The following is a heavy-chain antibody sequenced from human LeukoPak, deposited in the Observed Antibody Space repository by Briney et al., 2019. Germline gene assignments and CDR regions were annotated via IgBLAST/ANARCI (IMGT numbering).Heavy chain of an antibody. CDR1: GFTISNYW. CDR3: ARDLLGMDV. V-gene: IGHV3-74*01. Sequence: GGSLRLSCAASGFTISNYWTLWVRQAPGKGLVRVSRINSDGRATNYADSVKGRFTISRDNAKNTLYLQMNSLRVEDTAVYYCARDLLGMDVWGQGTTVTVSS. CDR2: INSDGRAT. J-gene: IGHJ6*02.